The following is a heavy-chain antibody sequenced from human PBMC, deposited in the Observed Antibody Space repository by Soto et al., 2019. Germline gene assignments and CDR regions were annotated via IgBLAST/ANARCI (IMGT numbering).Heavy chain of an antibody. D-gene: IGHD3-10*01. V-gene: IGHV1-3*01. CDR2: INANNGNT. CDR1: GDTFSTYT. Sequence: ASGKVSCKASGDTFSTYTITWMRQAPGQRLEWMGWINANNGNTKYSQKFQGRVTITTDTSASTAYMELSSLRSEDTAVYYCARPPYGSGSYSSDYFDYWGQGTLVPVSP. CDR3: ARPPYGSGSYSSDYFDY. J-gene: IGHJ4*02.